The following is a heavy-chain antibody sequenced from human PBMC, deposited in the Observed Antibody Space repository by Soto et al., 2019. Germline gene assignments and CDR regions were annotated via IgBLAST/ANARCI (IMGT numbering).Heavy chain of an antibody. Sequence: PSETLSLTCTVSGGSINSGDYYWSWIRQPPGKGPAWIGSIYYSGSTSYSPSLKSRVTISVATSKNQISLKMSSVTVADTAVYSCARVYCSSASCYNGGDWFDPWGQGTLVTVSS. CDR1: GGSINSGDYY. CDR2: IYYSGST. V-gene: IGHV4-30-4*01. D-gene: IGHD2-2*02. J-gene: IGHJ5*02. CDR3: ARVYCSSASCYNGGDWFDP.